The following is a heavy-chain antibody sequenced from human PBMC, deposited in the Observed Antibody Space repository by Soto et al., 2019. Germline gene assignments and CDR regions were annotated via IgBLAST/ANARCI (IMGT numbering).Heavy chain of an antibody. D-gene: IGHD2-15*01. V-gene: IGHV3-53*04. CDR1: GFSVSSKY. Sequence: EVQLVESGGGLVQPGGSLRLSCAASGFSVSSKYMSWVRQAPDKGLEWVSVLYTGGTIFYTDSVRGRFTISRNSSNNTLYLQMNSLRAEVTALYYCARGCGGGSCFSDWDYWGQGTLVTVST. CDR2: LYTGGTI. CDR3: ARGCGGGSCFSDWDY. J-gene: IGHJ4*02.